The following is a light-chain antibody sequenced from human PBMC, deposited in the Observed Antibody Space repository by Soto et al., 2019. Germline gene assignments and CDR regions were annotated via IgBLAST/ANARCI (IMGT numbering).Light chain of an antibody. J-gene: IGKJ1*01. CDR2: GAT. CDR1: QGVSIL. V-gene: IGKV3-15*01. Sequence: EIVMTQSPATLSVSPGERATLSCRAGQGVSILLAWYQQKPGQAPRLLIHGATTRATGIPARFSGSGSGTEFTLTISSLQSEDFAVYYCQQYNNWPRTFGQGTKVDIK. CDR3: QQYNNWPRT.